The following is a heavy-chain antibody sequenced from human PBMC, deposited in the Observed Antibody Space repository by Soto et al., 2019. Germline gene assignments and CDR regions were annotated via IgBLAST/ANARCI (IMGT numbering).Heavy chain of an antibody. CDR2: IIPILGIA. CDR3: AREVSIGEMATNSEFNYYYGMDV. Sequence: SVKVSCKASGGTFSSYTISWVRQAPGQGLEWMGRIIPILGIANYAQKFQGRVTITADKSTSTAYMELSSLRSEDTAVYYCAREVSIGEMATNSEFNYYYGMDVWGQGTTDTVSS. D-gene: IGHD5-12*01. CDR1: GGTFSSYT. J-gene: IGHJ6*02. V-gene: IGHV1-69*04.